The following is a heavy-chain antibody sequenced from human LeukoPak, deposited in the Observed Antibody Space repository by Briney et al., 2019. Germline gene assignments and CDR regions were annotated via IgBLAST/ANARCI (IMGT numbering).Heavy chain of an antibody. Sequence: ASVKVSCKASGYTFSSYGIAWVRQAPGQGLEWMGWISGYNGNTNYAQKLQGRVSMTTDTSTTTAYMELRSLTSDDTALYYCARSSLGTITAWPFDYWGQGTLVTVSS. V-gene: IGHV1-18*01. CDR2: ISGYNGNT. D-gene: IGHD5-12*01. CDR1: GYTFSSYG. J-gene: IGHJ4*02. CDR3: ARSSLGTITAWPFDY.